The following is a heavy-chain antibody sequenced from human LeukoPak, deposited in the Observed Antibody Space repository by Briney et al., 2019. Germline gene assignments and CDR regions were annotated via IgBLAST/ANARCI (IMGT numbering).Heavy chain of an antibody. CDR2: IKQDGSEK. CDR1: GFTFSSYW. Sequence: QSGGSLRLSCAASGFTFSSYWMSWVRQAPGKGLEWVANIKQDGSEKYYVDSVKGRFTISRDNAKNSLYLQMNSLRAEDTAVNYCARGSYDILTGYGDAFDIWGQGTMVTVSS. D-gene: IGHD3-9*01. CDR3: ARGSYDILTGYGDAFDI. V-gene: IGHV3-7*01. J-gene: IGHJ3*02.